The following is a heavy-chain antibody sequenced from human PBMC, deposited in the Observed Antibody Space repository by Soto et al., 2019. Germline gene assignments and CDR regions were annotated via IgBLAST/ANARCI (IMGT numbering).Heavy chain of an antibody. CDR1: GGSFSSYV. J-gene: IGHJ4*02. V-gene: IGHV1-69*01. Sequence: QVQLVQSGAAVKKPGSSVKVSCKASGGSFSSYVMNWVRQAPGQGLEWMGGILPLFGTTNYAQQFRGRVTITADESTSTAYMELTGLRSEDTAIYDCASRGPAMIGADRPEDWGQGTLVTVSS. CDR3: ASRGPAMIGADRPED. CDR2: ILPLFGTT. D-gene: IGHD3-22*01.